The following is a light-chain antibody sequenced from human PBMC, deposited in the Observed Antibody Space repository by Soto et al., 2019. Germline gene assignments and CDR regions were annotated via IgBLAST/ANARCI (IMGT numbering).Light chain of an antibody. CDR1: QSISVW. J-gene: IGKJ1*01. V-gene: IGKV1-5*03. Sequence: DIQMTQSPSTLSASVGDRVTITCRASQSISVWLAWFQQKPGNAPKLLIYKASTLESGVPSRVSCGGSGTEFTVTISSLQPDDSATYYCQQYNNRWTFGQGTKVEI. CDR2: KAS. CDR3: QQYNNRWT.